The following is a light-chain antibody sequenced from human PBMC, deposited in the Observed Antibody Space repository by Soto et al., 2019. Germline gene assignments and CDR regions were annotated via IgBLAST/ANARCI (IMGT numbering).Light chain of an antibody. CDR2: SNN. CDR1: SSNIGSNT. CDR3: AAWDDSLNGLYV. V-gene: IGLV1-44*01. Sequence: QCVLTQPASASGTPGRRVTISCSGSSSNIGSNTVNWYQQLPGTAPKLLIYSNNQRPLGVPDRFSGSKSGTSASLAISGLQSEDEADYYCAAWDDSLNGLYVFGTGTKVT. J-gene: IGLJ1*01.